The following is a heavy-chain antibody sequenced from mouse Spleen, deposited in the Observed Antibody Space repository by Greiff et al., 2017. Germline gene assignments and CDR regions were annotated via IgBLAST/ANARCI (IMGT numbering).Heavy chain of an antibody. CDR1: GFTFSDYY. V-gene: IGHV5-4*02. CDR2: ISDGGSYT. CDR3: ARGDGNYLVAWFAY. J-gene: IGHJ3*01. D-gene: IGHD2-1*01. Sequence: EVQGVESGGGLVTPGGSLKLSCAASGFTFSDYYMYWVRQTPEKRLEWVATISDGGSYTYYPDSVKGRFTISRDNAKNNLYLQMSSLKSEDTAMYYCARGDGNYLVAWFAYWGQGTLVTVSA.